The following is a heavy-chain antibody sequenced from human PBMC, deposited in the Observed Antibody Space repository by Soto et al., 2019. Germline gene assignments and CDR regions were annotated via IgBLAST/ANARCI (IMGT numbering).Heavy chain of an antibody. J-gene: IGHJ6*03. V-gene: IGHV4-34*01. Sequence: QVQLQQWGAGLLKPSETLSLTCAVYGGSFRGYNWGWIRQPPGKGLGGIGEINVSGSTNKHPSLKSRVTILVDTPKNQFSLKLSSVTAADTAVYYCARGLLLWFGELSRRGGYYYYMDVWGKGTTVTVSS. CDR1: GGSFRGYN. D-gene: IGHD3-10*01. CDR3: ARGLLLWFGELSRRGGYYYYMDV. CDR2: INVSGST.